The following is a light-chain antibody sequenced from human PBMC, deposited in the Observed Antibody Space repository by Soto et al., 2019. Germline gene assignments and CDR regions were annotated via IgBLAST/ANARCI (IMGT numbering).Light chain of an antibody. CDR3: SSHTTSGTLI. CDR2: EVN. Sequence: QSALTQPASVSGSPGQSITISYTGTSSDVGGYNYVSWYQQHPGKAPKLMIYEVNNRPSGVSNRFSGSKSGNTASLTISGLQAEDEAYYYCSSHTTSGTLIFGGGTKLTVL. J-gene: IGLJ2*01. V-gene: IGLV2-14*01. CDR1: SSDVGGYNY.